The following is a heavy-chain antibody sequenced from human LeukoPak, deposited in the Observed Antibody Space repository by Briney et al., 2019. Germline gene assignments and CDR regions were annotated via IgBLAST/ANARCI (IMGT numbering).Heavy chain of an antibody. V-gene: IGHV4-4*07. CDR3: ARDQWLAPEDAFDI. CDR2: IYTSGST. D-gene: IGHD6-19*01. J-gene: IGHJ3*02. Sequence: PSETLSLTCTVSGGSISSYYWRWIRQPAGKGLEWIGRIYTSGSTNYNPSLKSRVTMSVDTSKNQFSLKLSSVTAADTAVYYCARDQWLAPEDAFDIWGQGTMVTVSS. CDR1: GGSISSYY.